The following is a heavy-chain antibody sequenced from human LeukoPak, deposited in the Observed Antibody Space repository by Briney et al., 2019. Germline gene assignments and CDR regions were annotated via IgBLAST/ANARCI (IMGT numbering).Heavy chain of an antibody. CDR1: GGSISSYS. Sequence: SETLSLTCTVSGGSISSYSWSWIRHPPGKGLEWIGYIYYSGGTNYNPSLKSRVTISVDTSKNQFSLKLSSVTAADTAVYYCARHGSGGMAFDIWGQGTMVTVSS. CDR3: ARHGSGGMAFDI. J-gene: IGHJ3*02. D-gene: IGHD1-26*01. CDR2: IYYSGGT. V-gene: IGHV4-59*08.